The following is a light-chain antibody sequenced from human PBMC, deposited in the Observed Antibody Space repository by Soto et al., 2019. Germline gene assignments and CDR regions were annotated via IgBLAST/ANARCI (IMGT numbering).Light chain of an antibody. Sequence: EIVLTQSPATLSLSPGERATLSCRASQSIGTYLAWYQQKPGQAPRSLIYDASNSATGIPPRFSGSGSGTVFTLPINTLEPEVFPIYYCQHGDNCPLFGQGTTLQIK. CDR3: QHGDNCPL. V-gene: IGKV3-11*01. J-gene: IGKJ2*01. CDR1: QSIGTY. CDR2: DAS.